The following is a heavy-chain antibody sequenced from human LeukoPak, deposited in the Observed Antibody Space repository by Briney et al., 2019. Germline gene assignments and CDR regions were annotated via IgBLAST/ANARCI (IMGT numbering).Heavy chain of an antibody. CDR3: AKGKIYYDFGY. Sequence: GRSLRLSCAASGFTFSSYAMSWVRQAPGKGLEWVSAISGSGGSTYYADSVKGRFTISRDNSKNTLYLQMNSLRAEDTAVYYCAKGKIYYDFGYWGQGTLVTVSS. CDR1: GFTFSSYA. J-gene: IGHJ4*02. V-gene: IGHV3-23*01. CDR2: ISGSGGST. D-gene: IGHD3-3*01.